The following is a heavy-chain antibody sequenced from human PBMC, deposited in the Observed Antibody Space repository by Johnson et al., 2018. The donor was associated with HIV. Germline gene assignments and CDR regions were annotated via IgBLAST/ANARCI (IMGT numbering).Heavy chain of an antibody. J-gene: IGHJ3*02. V-gene: IGHV3-33*01. CDR2: IRYDGSNK. CDR3: ARGRYQLPGALDI. CDR1: GFTFSSYG. D-gene: IGHD2-2*01. Sequence: VQLLESGGGVVQPGRSLRLSCAASGFTFSSYGMHWVRQAPGKGLEWVAFIRYDGSNKYYADSVKGRFTISRDNSKTTLYLQMNSLRAEDTALYYCARGRYQLPGALDIWGQGTMVTVSS.